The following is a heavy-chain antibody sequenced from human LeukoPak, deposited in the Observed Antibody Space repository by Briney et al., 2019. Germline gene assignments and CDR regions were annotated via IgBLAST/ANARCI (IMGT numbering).Heavy chain of an antibody. CDR1: GFTFTHAW. D-gene: IGHD3-10*01. Sequence: GGSLRLSCAASGFTFTHAWMSWVRQAPGKGLEWVGRIKSKTDREATDYAAPVKGRFTISRDDSKNTLYLRLNSLKTEDTAVYYCTWVGATYAFDYWGQGTLVTVSS. CDR3: TWVGATYAFDY. CDR2: IKSKTDREAT. J-gene: IGHJ4*02. V-gene: IGHV3-15*01.